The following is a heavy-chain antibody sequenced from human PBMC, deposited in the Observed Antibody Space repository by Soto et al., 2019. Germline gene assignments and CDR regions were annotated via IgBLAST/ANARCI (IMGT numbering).Heavy chain of an antibody. CDR3: ARHRDSWSGYSALPYYYMDV. V-gene: IGHV4-59*08. Sequence: SETLSLTCTVSGGSISSYYWSWIRQPPGKGLEWIGYIYYSGSTNYNPSLKSRVTISVDTSKNQFSLKLSSVTAADTAVYYCARHRDSWSGYSALPYYYMDVWGKGTTVTVSS. J-gene: IGHJ6*03. CDR1: GGSISSYY. CDR2: IYYSGST. D-gene: IGHD3-3*01.